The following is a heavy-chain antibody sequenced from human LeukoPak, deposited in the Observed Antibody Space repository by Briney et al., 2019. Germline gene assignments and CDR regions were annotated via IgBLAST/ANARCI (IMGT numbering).Heavy chain of an antibody. Sequence: GASVKVSCKASGYTFTSYDISWVRQAPGQGLEWMGWISSYNGGADYAQKLQGRVTMTTDTSTSTTYMELRSLRSDDTAVYYCARQKKQTTAIDYWGQGTLVTVSS. CDR2: ISSYNGGA. CDR1: GYTFTSYD. CDR3: ARQKKQTTAIDY. V-gene: IGHV1-18*01. D-gene: IGHD6-25*01. J-gene: IGHJ4*02.